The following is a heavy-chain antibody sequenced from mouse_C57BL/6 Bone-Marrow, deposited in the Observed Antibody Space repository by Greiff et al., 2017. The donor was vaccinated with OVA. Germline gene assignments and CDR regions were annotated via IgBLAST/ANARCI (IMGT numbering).Heavy chain of an antibody. Sequence: EVKVEESGPGLVKPSQTVFLTCTVTGISITTGNYRWSWIRQFPGNKLEWIGYIYYSGTITYNPSLTSRTTITRDTPKNQFFLEMNSLTAEDTATYYCARGSSYWYFDVWGTGTTVTVSS. CDR2: IYYSGTI. CDR1: GISITTGNYR. V-gene: IGHV3-5*01. D-gene: IGHD1-1*01. J-gene: IGHJ1*03. CDR3: ARGSSYWYFDV.